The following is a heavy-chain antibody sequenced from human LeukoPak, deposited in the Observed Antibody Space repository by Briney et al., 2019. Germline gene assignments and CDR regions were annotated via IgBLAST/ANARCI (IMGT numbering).Heavy chain of an antibody. Sequence: ASVTVSCKTSGYTFSKYDVNWVRQAPGQGLEWMGWMKPNSGQTGYAQRFQGRIIMTRNTSISTAYMQLNSLTSEDTAKYYCARGPPERTYSDFWGQGTLVTVSS. CDR3: ARGPPERTYSDF. J-gene: IGHJ4*02. CDR2: MKPNSGQT. D-gene: IGHD4-11*01. V-gene: IGHV1-8*01. CDR1: GYTFSKYD.